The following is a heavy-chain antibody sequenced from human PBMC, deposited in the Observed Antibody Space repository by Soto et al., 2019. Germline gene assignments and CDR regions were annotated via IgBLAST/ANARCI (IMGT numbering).Heavy chain of an antibody. CDR1: GFTFSSYA. V-gene: IGHV3-23*01. CDR2: ISGSGGST. CDR3: AKEGGDLLLWFGELLASIYNWFDP. Sequence: HPGGSLRLSCAASGFTFSSYAMSWVRQAPGKGLEWVSAISGSGGSTHYADSVKGRFTISRDNSKNTLYLQMNSLRAEDTAVYYCAKEGGDLLLWFGELLASIYNWFDPWGQGTLVTVSS. D-gene: IGHD3-10*01. J-gene: IGHJ5*02.